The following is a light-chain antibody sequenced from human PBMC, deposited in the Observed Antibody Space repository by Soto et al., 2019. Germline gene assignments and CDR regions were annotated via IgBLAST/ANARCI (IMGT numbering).Light chain of an antibody. V-gene: IGKV3-20*01. CDR1: QTVTSSN. CDR3: QQYGSSPRT. CDR2: GAS. Sequence: EIVLTQSPGTLSLSPGERATLSCRASQTVTSSNLAWYQQKPGQAPKVLIYGASSRATGIPDRFSGSGSGTDFTLTISRLEPADFAVYYCQQYGSSPRTFGQGTKVEIQ. J-gene: IGKJ1*01.